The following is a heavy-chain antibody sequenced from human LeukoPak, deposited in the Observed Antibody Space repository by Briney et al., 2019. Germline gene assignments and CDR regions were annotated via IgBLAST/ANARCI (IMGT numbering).Heavy chain of an antibody. CDR2: ISGSGGST. J-gene: IGHJ4*02. V-gene: IGHV3-23*01. CDR3: AKVGSDFWSGYLSGYFDY. D-gene: IGHD3-3*01. Sequence: GGSLRLSCAASGFTFSSYAMSWVRHAPGKGLEWVSAISGSGGSTYYADFVKGRFTISRDNSKNTLYLQMNSLRAEDTAVYYCAKVGSDFWSGYLSGYFDYWGQGTLVTVSS. CDR1: GFTFSSYA.